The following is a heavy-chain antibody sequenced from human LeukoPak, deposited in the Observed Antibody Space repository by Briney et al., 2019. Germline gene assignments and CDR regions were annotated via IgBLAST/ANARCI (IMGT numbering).Heavy chain of an antibody. CDR2: IYYSGST. CDR1: GGSISSGDYY. J-gene: IGHJ6*02. V-gene: IGHV4-30-4*08. Sequence: PSQTLSLTCTVSGGSISSGDYYWSWIRQPPGKGLEWIGYIYYSGSTYYNPSLKSRVTISVDTSKNQFSLKLSSVTAADTAVCYCARSLDYYYYGMDVWGQGTTVTVSS. D-gene: IGHD1-1*01. CDR3: ARSLDYYYYGMDV.